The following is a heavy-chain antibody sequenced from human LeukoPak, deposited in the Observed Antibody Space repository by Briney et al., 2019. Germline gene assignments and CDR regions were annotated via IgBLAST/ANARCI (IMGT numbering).Heavy chain of an antibody. CDR2: VYYSGTT. CDR1: GGTINTNY. D-gene: IGHD1-26*01. V-gene: IGHV4-59*08. J-gene: IGHJ4*02. CDR3: ATHGARGYFDY. Sequence: SETLSLTCTVSGGTINTNYWYWIRQPPGKGLEWIGYVYYSGTTNYNPSLKSRVTISVDTSKTQFSLKLIPVTAADTAVYYCATHGARGYFDYWGQGTLVTVSS.